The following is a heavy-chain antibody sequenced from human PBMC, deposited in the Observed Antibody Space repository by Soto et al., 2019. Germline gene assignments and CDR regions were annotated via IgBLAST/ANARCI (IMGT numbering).Heavy chain of an antibody. CDR2: IYYSGST. CDR3: ARNRVVGATTSWFDP. Sequence: SETLSLTXTVSGGSISSYYWSWIRQPPGKGLEWIGYIYYSGSTNYNPSLKSRVTISVDTSKNQFSLKLSSVTAADTAVYYCARNRVVGATTSWFDPWGQGTLVTVSS. V-gene: IGHV4-59*01. D-gene: IGHD1-26*01. J-gene: IGHJ5*02. CDR1: GGSISSYY.